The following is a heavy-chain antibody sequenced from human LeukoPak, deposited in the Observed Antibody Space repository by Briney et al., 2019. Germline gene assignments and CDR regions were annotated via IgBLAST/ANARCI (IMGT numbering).Heavy chain of an antibody. J-gene: IGHJ6*03. V-gene: IGHV3-49*03. CDR3: TTGITMIVVVRYYYYMDV. Sequence: PGGSLRLSCTASGFTFGDYAMSWFRQAPGKGLEWVGFIRSKAYGGTTEYAASVKGRFTISRDDSKNTLYLQMNSLKTEDTAVYYCTTGITMIVVVRYYYYMDVWGKGTTVTVSS. CDR1: GFTFGDYA. D-gene: IGHD3-22*01. CDR2: IRSKAYGGTT.